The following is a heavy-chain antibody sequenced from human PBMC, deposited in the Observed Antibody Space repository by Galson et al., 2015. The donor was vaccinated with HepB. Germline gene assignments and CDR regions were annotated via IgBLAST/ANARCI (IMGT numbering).Heavy chain of an antibody. CDR2: IKQDGGEK. J-gene: IGHJ4*02. Sequence: SLRLSCAASGFIFSNYWMSWVRQAPGKGLEWVANIKQDGGEKYYVDSVKGRLTVSRDNARNSLYLQMNSLRAEDTAVYYCARFRGLDYWGQGTLVTVSS. CDR1: GFIFSNYW. CDR3: ARFRGLDY. V-gene: IGHV3-7*03. D-gene: IGHD5-24*01.